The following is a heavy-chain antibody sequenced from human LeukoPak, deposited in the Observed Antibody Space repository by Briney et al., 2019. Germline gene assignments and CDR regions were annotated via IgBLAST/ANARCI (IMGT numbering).Heavy chain of an antibody. D-gene: IGHD7-27*01. Sequence: GESLKISCKGSGYSFTSYYIAWVRQIPGKGLEWMGIIYPGDSDTTYSPSFQGQVTISVDKSISTAYLQWSSLKASDTAMYYCARPQDFGLTGMNAFDIWGQGTMVTVSS. V-gene: IGHV5-51*01. CDR3: ARPQDFGLTGMNAFDI. J-gene: IGHJ3*02. CDR2: IYPGDSDT. CDR1: GYSFTSYY.